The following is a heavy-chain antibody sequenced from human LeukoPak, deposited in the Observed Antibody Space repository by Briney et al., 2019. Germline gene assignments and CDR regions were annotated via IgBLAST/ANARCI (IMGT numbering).Heavy chain of an antibody. V-gene: IGHV1-2*02. D-gene: IGHD1-26*01. Sequence: ASVKVSCKASGYTFTGDYMHWVRQAPGQGLEWMGWINPNSGGTNYAQKFQGRVTMTRDTSISTAYMELSRLRSDDTAVYYCARTKWELRYDYWRQGTLVTVSS. J-gene: IGHJ4*02. CDR2: INPNSGGT. CDR3: ARTKWELRYDY. CDR1: GYTFTGDY.